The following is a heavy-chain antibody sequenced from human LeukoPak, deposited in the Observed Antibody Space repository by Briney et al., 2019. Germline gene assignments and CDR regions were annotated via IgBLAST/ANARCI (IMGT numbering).Heavy chain of an antibody. Sequence: GGSLRLSCAASGFTFSSYSMNWVRQAPGKGLEWVSSISSSSSYIYYADSVKGRFTISRDNAKNSLYLQMNSLRAEDTAVYYCARVFYYDSSPTSPNWFDPWGQGTLVTVSS. CDR1: GFTFSSYS. D-gene: IGHD3-22*01. CDR3: ARVFYYDSSPTSPNWFDP. J-gene: IGHJ5*02. V-gene: IGHV3-21*01. CDR2: ISSSSSYI.